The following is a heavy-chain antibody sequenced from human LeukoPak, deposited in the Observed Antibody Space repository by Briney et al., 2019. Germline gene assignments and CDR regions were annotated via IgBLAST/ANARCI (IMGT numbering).Heavy chain of an antibody. V-gene: IGHV1-18*04. D-gene: IGHD4-17*01. J-gene: IGHJ4*02. CDR3: ARVAYGDPPFDY. CDR2: ISAYNGNT. CDR1: GYTFTGYY. Sequence: ASVKVSCKASGYTFTGYYMHWVRQAPGQGLEWMGWISAYNGNTNYAQKLQGRVTMTTDTSTSTAYMELRSLRSDDTAVYYCARVAYGDPPFDYWGQGTLVTVSS.